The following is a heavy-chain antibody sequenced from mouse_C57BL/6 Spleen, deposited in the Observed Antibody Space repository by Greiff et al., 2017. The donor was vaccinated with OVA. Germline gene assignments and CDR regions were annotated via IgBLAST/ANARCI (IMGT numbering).Heavy chain of an antibody. CDR3: ARQLRLYAMDY. CDR1: GFTFSDYY. J-gene: IGHJ4*01. CDR2: INYDGSST. D-gene: IGHD3-2*02. Sequence: EVNVVESEGGLVQPGSSMKLSCTASGFTFSDYYMAWVRQVPEKGLEWVANINYDGSSTYYLDSLKSRFIISRDNAKNILYLQMSSLKSEDTATYYCARQLRLYAMDYWGQGTSVTVSS. V-gene: IGHV5-16*01.